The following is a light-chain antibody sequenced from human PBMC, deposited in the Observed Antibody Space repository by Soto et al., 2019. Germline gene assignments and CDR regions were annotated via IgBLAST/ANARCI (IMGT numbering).Light chain of an antibody. CDR1: QSVLFSSNNKHS. V-gene: IGKV4-1*01. J-gene: IGKJ2*01. Sequence: DIVMTQSPDSLAVSLGERATINCKSSQSVLFSSNNKHSLLWYQQKPGQPPKLLIYWASTRESGVPDRFSGSVSGTDFTLTISSLQAEDEAIYYCQQYYSIPYTFGQGPKLEIK. CDR3: QQYYSIPYT. CDR2: WAS.